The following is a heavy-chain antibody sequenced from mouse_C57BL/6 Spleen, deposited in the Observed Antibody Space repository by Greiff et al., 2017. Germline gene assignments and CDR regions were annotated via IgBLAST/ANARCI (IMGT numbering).Heavy chain of an antibody. V-gene: IGHV1-69*01. Sequence: QVQLQQPGAELVMPGASVKLSCKASGYTFTSYWMHWVKQRPGQGLEWIGEIDPSASYTNYNQKFKGKSTLTVDKSSSTSYMQLSSLTSEDYAVYYCARMGLPFAYWGQGTLVTVSA. CDR1: GYTFTSYW. CDR2: IDPSASYT. D-gene: IGHD2-4*01. J-gene: IGHJ3*01. CDR3: ARMGLPFAY.